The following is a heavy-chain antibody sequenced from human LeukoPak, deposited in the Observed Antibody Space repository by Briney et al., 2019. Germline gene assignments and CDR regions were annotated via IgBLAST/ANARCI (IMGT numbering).Heavy chain of an antibody. CDR2: INPAGNKK. V-gene: IGHV3-74*01. CDR1: GLMFNGYW. CDR3: ARGTVGAPGFDY. J-gene: IGHJ4*02. Sequence: GSLRLSCAASGLMFNGYWMHWFRQVPGKGLVWVSEINPAGNKKNYADSVWGRFTVSRDNAKDTVYLQMDRVSVGDTAAYYCARGTVGAPGFDYWGQGTLVSVSS. D-gene: IGHD6-13*01.